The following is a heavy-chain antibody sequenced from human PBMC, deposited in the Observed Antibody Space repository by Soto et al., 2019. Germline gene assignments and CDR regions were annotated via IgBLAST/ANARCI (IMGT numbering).Heavy chain of an antibody. V-gene: IGHV3-49*04. Sequence: SLRLSCTASGFTFGYYAMSWVRQSPGKGLEWVGFIRSKAYGGTTEYAASVKGRFTISRDDSKSIAYLQMNSLKTEDTAVYYCTRDLPTPYYGFWSGYYGYYGMDVWGQGTTVTVSS. CDR2: IRSKAYGGTT. CDR1: GFTFGYYA. J-gene: IGHJ6*02. D-gene: IGHD3-3*01. CDR3: TRDLPTPYYGFWSGYYGYYGMDV.